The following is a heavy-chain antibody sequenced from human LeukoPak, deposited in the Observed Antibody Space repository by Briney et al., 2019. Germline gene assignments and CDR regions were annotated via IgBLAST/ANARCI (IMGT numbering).Heavy chain of an antibody. V-gene: IGHV1-18*01. CDR1: GYTFTSYG. CDR3: ARAKHSGYSYGYYYYYMDV. CDR2: ISAYNGNT. D-gene: IGHD5-18*01. Sequence: ASVKVSCKASGYTFTSYGISWVRQAPGQGLEWMGWISAYNGNTNYAQKLQGRVTMTTDTSTSTAYMELRSLRSDDTAVYYCARAKHSGYSYGYYYYYMDVWGKGTTVTISS. J-gene: IGHJ6*03.